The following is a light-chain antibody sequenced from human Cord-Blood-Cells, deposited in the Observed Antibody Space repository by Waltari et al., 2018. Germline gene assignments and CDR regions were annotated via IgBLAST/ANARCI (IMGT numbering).Light chain of an antibody. J-gene: IGKJ5*01. Sequence: VMTQPLGTLSGSTGARATLPCRASQSVSSNLAWYQQKPGQAPRLLIYGASTRATGIPARFSGSGSGTEFTLTISSLQSEDFAVYYCQQYNNWPPLTFGQGTQVEIK. V-gene: IGKV3-15*01. CDR3: QQYNNWPPLT. CDR2: GAS. CDR1: QSVSSN.